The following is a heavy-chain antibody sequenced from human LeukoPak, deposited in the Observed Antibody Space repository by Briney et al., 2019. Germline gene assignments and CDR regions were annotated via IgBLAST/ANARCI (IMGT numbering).Heavy chain of an antibody. CDR1: GYTFTSYG. CDR3: ARGLGMVRGVITANWFDP. J-gene: IGHJ5*02. CDR2: ISAYNGNT. V-gene: IGHV1-18*01. Sequence: ASVKVSCKASGYTFTSYGISWVRQAPGQGLEWMGWISAYNGNTNYAQKLQGRVTMTTDTSTSTAYMELRSLRSDDTAVYYCARGLGMVRGVITANWFDPWGQGTLVTVSS. D-gene: IGHD3-10*01.